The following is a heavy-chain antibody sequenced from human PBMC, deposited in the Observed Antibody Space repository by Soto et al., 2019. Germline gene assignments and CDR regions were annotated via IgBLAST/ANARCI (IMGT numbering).Heavy chain of an antibody. J-gene: IGHJ4*02. CDR3: ARLNEGVAGTSLVAN. Sequence: QLQLQESGPGLVKPSETLSLTCTVSGGSISSSSYYWGWIRQPPGKGLEWIGSIYYSGSTYYNPSLQSRFTISVDTSKNQFSLKLSSVTAADTAVYYCARLNEGVAGTSLVANWGQGTLVTVSS. CDR2: IYYSGST. CDR1: GGSISSSSYY. V-gene: IGHV4-39*01. D-gene: IGHD6-19*01.